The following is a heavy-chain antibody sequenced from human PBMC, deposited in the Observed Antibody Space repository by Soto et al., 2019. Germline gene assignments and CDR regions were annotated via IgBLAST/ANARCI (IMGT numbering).Heavy chain of an antibody. CDR2: IWPDGSDR. D-gene: IGHD1-1*01. J-gene: IGHJ4*02. CDR1: GFSFGSKY. Sequence: EGSLRLSCAAAGFSFGSKYMSWVRQDPGKGLEWVATIWPDGSDRKYVDSVMGRFTVSRDNAETSLYLQMNSLRVEDTAMYYCASLLGSGTTFDYWGQGT. V-gene: IGHV3-7*01. CDR3: ASLLGSGTTFDY.